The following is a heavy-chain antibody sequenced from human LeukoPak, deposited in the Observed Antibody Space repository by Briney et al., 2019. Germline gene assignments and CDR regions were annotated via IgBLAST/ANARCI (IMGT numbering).Heavy chain of an antibody. CDR3: ARGPGGSY. CDR2: IYYSGST. CDR1: GGSFSGYY. D-gene: IGHD2-15*01. V-gene: IGHV4-59*01. Sequence: SETLSLTCAVYGGSFSGYYWSWIRHPPGKGLEWIGYIYYSGSTNYNPSLKSRVTISVDTSKNQFSLKLSSVTAADTAVYYCARGPGGSYWGQGTLVTVSS. J-gene: IGHJ4*02.